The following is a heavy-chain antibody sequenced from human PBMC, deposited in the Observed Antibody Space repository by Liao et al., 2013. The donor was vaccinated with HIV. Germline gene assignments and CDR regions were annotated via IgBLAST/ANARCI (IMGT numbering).Heavy chain of an antibody. CDR2: IFYGETSYYRPPIARGTT. CDR1: GGSITGNDYY. Sequence: QLQLQESGPRLLKPSETLTLTCGVSGGSITGNDYYWGWVRQAPGKALEWIGSIFYGETSYYRPPIARGTTFYSPSLNSRVRISVDTSTNQFSLTLASVTAADTAVYYCVTTRIGAYYFDFWGQGSLVSVSS. V-gene: IGHV4-39*07. J-gene: IGHJ4*02. CDR3: VTTRIGAYYFDF. D-gene: IGHD1-26*01.